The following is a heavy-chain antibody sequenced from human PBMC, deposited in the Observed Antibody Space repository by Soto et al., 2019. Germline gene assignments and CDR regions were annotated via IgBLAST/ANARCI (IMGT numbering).Heavy chain of an antibody. CDR1: GGSFSGYY. Sequence: SETLSLTCAVYGGSFSGYYWSWIRQPPGKGLEWIGEINHSVSTNYNPSLKSRVTISVDTSKNQFSLKLSSVTAADTAVYYCARGRGDYVWGSYRNWFDPWGQGTLVTVSS. D-gene: IGHD3-16*02. CDR2: INHSVST. V-gene: IGHV4-34*01. J-gene: IGHJ5*02. CDR3: ARGRGDYVWGSYRNWFDP.